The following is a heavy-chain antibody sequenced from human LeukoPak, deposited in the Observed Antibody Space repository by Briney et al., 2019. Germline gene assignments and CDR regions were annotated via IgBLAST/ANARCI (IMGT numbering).Heavy chain of an antibody. V-gene: IGHV3-66*01. J-gene: IGHJ6*02. D-gene: IGHD3-10*01. CDR3: ARGMGITMVRGMSGYYGMDV. CDR1: GFTVSSNY. CDR2: IYSGGST. Sequence: GGSLRLSCAASGFTVSSNYMSWVRQAPGKGLEWVSVIYSGGSTYYADSVKGRFTISRDNSKNTLYLQMNSLRAEDTAVYYCARGMGITMVRGMSGYYGMDVWGQGTTVTVSS.